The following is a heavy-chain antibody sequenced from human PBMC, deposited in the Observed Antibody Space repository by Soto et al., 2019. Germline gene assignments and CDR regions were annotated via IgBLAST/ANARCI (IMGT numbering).Heavy chain of an antibody. CDR2: ISGGGGTT. CDR1: GFTFSSYA. Sequence: GGSLRLSCAASGFTFSSYAMSWVRQAPGKGLDWVSTISGGGGTTYYADSVKGRFTISRDNSKNTLYLQTSSLRAEDTAVYYCANTYSDYREDYWGQGTLVTVSS. CDR3: ANTYSDYREDY. J-gene: IGHJ4*02. V-gene: IGHV3-23*01. D-gene: IGHD4-17*01.